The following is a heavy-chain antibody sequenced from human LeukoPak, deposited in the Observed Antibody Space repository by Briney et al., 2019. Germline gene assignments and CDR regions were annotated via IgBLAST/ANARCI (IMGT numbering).Heavy chain of an antibody. D-gene: IGHD1-26*01. Sequence: SETPSLTCTVSGYSISSGYYWGWIRQPPGKGLEWIGSIYHSGSTYYNPSLKSRVTISVDTSKNQFSLKLSSVTAADTAVYYCARQGGATLQDNWFDPWGQGTLVTVSS. CDR2: IYHSGST. J-gene: IGHJ5*02. CDR1: GYSISSGYY. CDR3: ARQGGATLQDNWFDP. V-gene: IGHV4-38-2*02.